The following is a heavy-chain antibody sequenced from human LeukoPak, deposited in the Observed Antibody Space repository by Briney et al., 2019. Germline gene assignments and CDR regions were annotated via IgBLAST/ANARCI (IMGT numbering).Heavy chain of an antibody. CDR3: ARLSLKVLEWSPTKGKETHYFDY. V-gene: IGHV4-39*01. D-gene: IGHD3-3*01. CDR2: ISYTGST. Sequence: SETLSLTCTVSYGSVSSTNYYWDWIRQPPGKGLEWIGKISYTGSTYYNPSLKSRVTMSLDTSKNQFSLRVNSVTAADTAVYYCARLSLKVLEWSPTKGKETHYFDYWGQGTLVTVSS. J-gene: IGHJ4*02. CDR1: YGSVSSTNYY.